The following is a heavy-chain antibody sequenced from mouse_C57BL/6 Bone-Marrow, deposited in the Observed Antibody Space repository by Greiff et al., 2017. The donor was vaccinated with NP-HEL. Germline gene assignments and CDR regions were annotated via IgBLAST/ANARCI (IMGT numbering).Heavy chain of an antibody. V-gene: IGHV5-2*01. CDR2: INSDGGST. CDR3: ASYDYDVDRDY. Sequence: EVKVVESGGGLVQPGESLKLSCESNEYEFPSHDMSWVRKTPEKRLELVAAINSDGGSTYYPDTMERRFIISRDNTKKTLYLQMSSLRSEDTALYYCASYDYDVDRDYWGQGTTLTVSS. CDR1: EYEFPSHD. D-gene: IGHD2-4*01. J-gene: IGHJ2*01.